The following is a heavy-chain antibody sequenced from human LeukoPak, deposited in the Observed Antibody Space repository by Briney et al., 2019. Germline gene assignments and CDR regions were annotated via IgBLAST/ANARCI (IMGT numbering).Heavy chain of an antibody. V-gene: IGHV3-48*04. Sequence: GGSLRLSCAASGFTFSSYSMNWVRQAPGKGLEWVSYISSSSSTIYYADSVKGRFTISRDNAKNSLYLQMNSLRAEDTAVYYCAKQAAGGATTCIDYWGQGTLVTVSS. CDR3: AKQAAGGATTCIDY. CDR2: ISSSSSTI. J-gene: IGHJ4*02. CDR1: GFTFSSYS. D-gene: IGHD1-26*01.